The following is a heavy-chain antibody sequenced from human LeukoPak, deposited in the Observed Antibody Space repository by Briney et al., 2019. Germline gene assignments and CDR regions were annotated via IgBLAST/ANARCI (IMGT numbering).Heavy chain of an antibody. J-gene: IGHJ4*02. CDR2: IIPIFGTA. Sequence: ASVKVSCKASGGTFSSYAISWVRQAPGQGLEWMGGIIPIFGTANYAQKFQGRVTITTDESTSTAYMELSSLRSEDTAVYYCARVDGPDFWSGYYPYYFDYWGQGTLVTVSS. CDR1: GGTFSSYA. V-gene: IGHV1-69*05. D-gene: IGHD3-3*01. CDR3: ARVDGPDFWSGYYPYYFDY.